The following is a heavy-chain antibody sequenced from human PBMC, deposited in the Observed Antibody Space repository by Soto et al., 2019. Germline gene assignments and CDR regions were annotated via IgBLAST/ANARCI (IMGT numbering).Heavy chain of an antibody. Sequence: PGGSLRLSCAASGFTFSSYSMNWVRQAPGKGLEWVSSISSSSSYIYYADPVKGRFTISRDNAKNSLYLQMNSLRAEDTAVYYCARARQAYYYDSSGYSDYWGQGTLVTVSS. CDR1: GFTFSSYS. CDR3: ARARQAYYYDSSGYSDY. J-gene: IGHJ4*02. D-gene: IGHD3-22*01. CDR2: ISSSSSYI. V-gene: IGHV3-21*01.